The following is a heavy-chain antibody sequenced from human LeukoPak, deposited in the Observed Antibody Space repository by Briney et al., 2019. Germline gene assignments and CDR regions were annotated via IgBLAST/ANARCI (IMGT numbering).Heavy chain of an antibody. CDR2: IYHSGST. V-gene: IGHV4-30-2*01. J-gene: IGHJ6*02. CDR1: GGSISSGGYS. D-gene: IGHD3-10*01. CDR3: ASQIWFGELPYYYYGMDV. Sequence: SETLSLTCAVSGGSISSGGYSWSWIRQPPGKGLEWIGYIYHSGSTYYNPSLKSRVTISVDRSKNQFSLKLSSVTAADTAVYYCASQIWFGELPYYYYGMDVWGQGTTVTVSS.